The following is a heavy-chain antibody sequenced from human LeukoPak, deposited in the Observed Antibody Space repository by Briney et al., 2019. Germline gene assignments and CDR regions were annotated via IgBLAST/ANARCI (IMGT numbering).Heavy chain of an antibody. Sequence: PGASVKVSCKPSGYTFSVYYIHWVRQAPRQGLEWMGWINPTSGATNYAQKFQGRVTMTRDTSISAAYMELNSLRSDDTAVYYCAREAVTIFALVRTQTTKRPHRFDPWGQGTLVTVSS. V-gene: IGHV1-2*02. J-gene: IGHJ5*02. CDR1: GYTFSVYY. D-gene: IGHD3-3*01. CDR2: INPTSGAT. CDR3: AREAVTIFALVRTQTTKRPHRFDP.